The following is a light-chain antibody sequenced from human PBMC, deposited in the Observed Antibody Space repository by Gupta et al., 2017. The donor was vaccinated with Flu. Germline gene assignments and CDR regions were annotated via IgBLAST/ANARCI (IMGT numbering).Light chain of an antibody. Sequence: EIVMTQSPATLSVSPGERATLSCRASQSVRSNLAWYQQKPGQAPRLLIYGASTRATGIPARFSGSGSGTEFTLTISSLQSEDFAVYYCQQYIHWQITFGPGTTVGIK. V-gene: IGKV3-15*01. J-gene: IGKJ3*01. CDR3: QQYIHWQIT. CDR2: GAS. CDR1: QSVRSN.